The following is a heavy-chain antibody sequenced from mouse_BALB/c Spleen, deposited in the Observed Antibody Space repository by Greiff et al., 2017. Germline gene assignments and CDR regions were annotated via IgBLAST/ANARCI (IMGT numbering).Heavy chain of an antibody. V-gene: IGHV3-2*02. CDR1: GYSITSDYA. D-gene: IGHD2-4*01. CDR3: AREGYYDYDGFAY. J-gene: IGHJ3*01. CDR2: ISYSGST. Sequence: VQLKESGPGLVKPSQSLSLTCTVTGYSITSDYAWNWIRQFPGNKLEWMGYISYSGSTSYNPSLKSRISITRDTSKNQFFLQLNSVTTEDTATYYCAREGYYDYDGFAYWGQGTLVTVSA.